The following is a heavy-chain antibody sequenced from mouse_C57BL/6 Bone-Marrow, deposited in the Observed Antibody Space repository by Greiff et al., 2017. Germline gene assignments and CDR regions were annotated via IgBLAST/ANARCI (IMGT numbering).Heavy chain of an antibody. CDR3: ARGGYGGFAY. CDR2: INPYNGGT. J-gene: IGHJ3*01. CDR1: GYTFTDYY. V-gene: IGHV1-19*01. Sequence: VQLQQSGPVLVKPGASVKMSCKASGYTFTDYYMNWVKQSHGKSLEWIGVINPYNGGTSYNQKFKGKATLTVDKSSSTAYMELNSLTSEDSAVXYCARGGYGGFAYGGQGTLVTVSA. D-gene: IGHD2-2*01.